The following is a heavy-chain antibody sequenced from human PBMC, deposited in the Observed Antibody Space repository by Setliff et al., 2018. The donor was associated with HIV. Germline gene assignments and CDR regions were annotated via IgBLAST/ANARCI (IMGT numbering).Heavy chain of an antibody. D-gene: IGHD3-3*01. CDR3: ARDLSFGEYDSWSGHYHLDY. V-gene: IGHV4-31*03. J-gene: IGHJ4*01. Sequence: SETLSLTCTVSGGSISSDSSSWTWIRQHPGKGLEWIGCIFNSGSTHYKPSLKSRLTISLDNGKESLSLQMNSLRADDTAMYFCARDLSFGEYDSWSGHYHLDYWGHGTLVTVSS. CDR2: IFNSGST. CDR1: GGSISSDSSS.